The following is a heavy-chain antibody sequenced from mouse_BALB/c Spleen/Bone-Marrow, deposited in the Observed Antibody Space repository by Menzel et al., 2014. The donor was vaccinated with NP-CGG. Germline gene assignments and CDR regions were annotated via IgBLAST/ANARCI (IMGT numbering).Heavy chain of an antibody. CDR1: GYSITNDYA. CDR2: ISYSGST. V-gene: IGHV3-2*02. J-gene: IGHJ3*01. Sequence: EVQLQQSGPGLVKPSQSLSLTCTVTGYSITNDYAWNWIRQFPGNKLEWMGYISYSGSTSYNPSLKSRISITRDTSKSQFILQLNSVTTEDTATYYCARSNDGFPAWFAYWGQGTLVTVSA. D-gene: IGHD2-3*01. CDR3: ARSNDGFPAWFAY.